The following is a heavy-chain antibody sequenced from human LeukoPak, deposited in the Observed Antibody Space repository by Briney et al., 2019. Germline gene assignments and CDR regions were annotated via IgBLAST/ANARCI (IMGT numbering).Heavy chain of an antibody. Sequence: GGSLRPSCAASGFTFSSYSMNWVRQAPGKGLEWVSSISSSSSYIYYADSVKGRFTISRDNAKSSLYLQMNSLRAEDTAVYYCARVAVAGIDYWGQGTLVTVSS. V-gene: IGHV3-21*01. J-gene: IGHJ4*02. D-gene: IGHD6-19*01. CDR2: ISSSSSYI. CDR3: ARVAVAGIDY. CDR1: GFTFSSYS.